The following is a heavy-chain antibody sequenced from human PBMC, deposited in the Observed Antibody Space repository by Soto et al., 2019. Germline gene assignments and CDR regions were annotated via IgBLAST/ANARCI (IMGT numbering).Heavy chain of an antibody. CDR3: ARVNILTGYYEASAVDY. J-gene: IGHJ4*02. Sequence: ASVKVSCKASGYTFTSYAMHWVRQAPGQRLEWMGWINAGNGNTKYSRKFQGRVTITRDTSASTAYMELSSLRSEDTAVYYCARVNILTGYYEASAVDYWGQGTLVTVSS. D-gene: IGHD3-9*01. CDR1: GYTFTSYA. V-gene: IGHV1-3*01. CDR2: INAGNGNT.